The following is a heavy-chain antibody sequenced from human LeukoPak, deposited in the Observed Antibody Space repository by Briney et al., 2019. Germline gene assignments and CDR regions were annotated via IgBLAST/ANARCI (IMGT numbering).Heavy chain of an antibody. CDR2: INSDGSST. V-gene: IGHV3-74*01. CDR3: ASGQARRYFDWPPERAFDY. J-gene: IGHJ4*02. D-gene: IGHD3-9*01. CDR1: GFTFSSYW. Sequence: HPGGSLRLSCAASGFTFSSYWMHWVRQAPGKGLVWVSRINSDGSSTSYADSVKGRFTISRDNAKNTLYLQMNSLRAEATAVYYCASGQARRYFDWPPERAFDYWGQGTLVTVSS.